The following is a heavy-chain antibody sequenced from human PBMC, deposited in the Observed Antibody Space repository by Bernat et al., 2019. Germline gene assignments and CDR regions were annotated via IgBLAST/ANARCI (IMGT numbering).Heavy chain of an antibody. V-gene: IGHV3-23*01. CDR2: ISGSGGST. D-gene: IGHD6-19*01. CDR3: AKGGSVAAPGRYFDL. Sequence: EVQLLESGGGLVQPGGSLRLSCAASGFTFSSYAMSWVRQAPGKGLEWVSAISGSGGSTNNADSVQGRFSISRDNSKNTLNLQMNSLRAEDTAVYYCAKGGSVAAPGRYFDLWGRGTLVTVSS. CDR1: GFTFSSYA. J-gene: IGHJ2*01.